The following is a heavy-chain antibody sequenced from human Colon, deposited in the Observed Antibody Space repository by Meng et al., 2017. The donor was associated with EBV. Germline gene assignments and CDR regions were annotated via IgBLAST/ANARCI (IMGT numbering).Heavy chain of an antibody. CDR3: ARVWQSLTAFFDS. CDR1: VGSSGRSHC. CDR2: VYHSGST. D-gene: IGHD2-21*01. J-gene: IGHJ4*02. Sequence: SGHGGLTPSGTLLLTCRFAVGSSGRSHCWAWARPPPGKGLGWIGEVYHSGSTKYNPSLKSRLTISVDKSKNQFSLNLTSVTAADTAVYYCARVWQSLTAFFDSWGQGTLVTVSS. V-gene: IGHV4-4*02.